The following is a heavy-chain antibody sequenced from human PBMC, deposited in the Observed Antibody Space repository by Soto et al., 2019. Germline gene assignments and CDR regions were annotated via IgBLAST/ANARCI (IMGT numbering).Heavy chain of an antibody. Sequence: ASVKVSCKVSGFTLTELSIHWVRQAPGKGLEWMGGFDPEDGETIYAQKFQGRVTMTEDTPTDTAYMDLSSLRSEDTAVYYCAATYTVATITIDYWGQGTLVTVSS. CDR1: GFTLTELS. D-gene: IGHD5-12*01. CDR3: AATYTVATITIDY. J-gene: IGHJ4*02. V-gene: IGHV1-24*01. CDR2: FDPEDGET.